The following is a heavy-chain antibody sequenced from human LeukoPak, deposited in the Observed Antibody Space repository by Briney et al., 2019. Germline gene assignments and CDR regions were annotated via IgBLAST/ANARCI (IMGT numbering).Heavy chain of an antibody. CDR3: ARIRYSNYSLDY. J-gene: IGHJ4*02. V-gene: IGHV4-59*01. D-gene: IGHD4-11*01. CDR1: GGSINSYY. Sequence: KPSETLSLTCTVSGGSINSYYWSWIRQPPGKGLEWIGYIYYSGSTNHNPSLKSRVTMSVDTSKNQFSLKLSSVTAADTAVYYCARIRYSNYSLDYWGRGTLVTVSS. CDR2: IYYSGST.